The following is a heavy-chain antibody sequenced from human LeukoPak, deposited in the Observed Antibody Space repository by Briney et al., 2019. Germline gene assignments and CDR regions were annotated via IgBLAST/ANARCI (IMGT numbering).Heavy chain of an antibody. V-gene: IGHV1-2*02. CDR3: ARAGREQHVPSFGY. J-gene: IGHJ4*02. D-gene: IGHD6-6*01. Sequence: GASVTVSCKASGYTFTGYYMHWVRQAPGLGLEWMGWINLNSGGTNYAQNFQGRVTMTRDTSISTFSMDLSRLRSDDTAVYYCARAGREQHVPSFGYWGQGTLVTVSS. CDR2: INLNSGGT. CDR1: GYTFTGYY.